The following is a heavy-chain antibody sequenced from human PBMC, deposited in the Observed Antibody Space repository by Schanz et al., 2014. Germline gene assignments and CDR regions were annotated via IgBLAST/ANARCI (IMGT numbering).Heavy chain of an antibody. V-gene: IGHV1-2*02. D-gene: IGHD5-12*01. J-gene: IGHJ4*02. CDR3: ARARYTGYDCSGY. CDR1: GYSFTEYF. CDR2: INPNSGET. Sequence: QVQLVQSGPAVKKPGASMKVSCLASGYSFTEYFLHWVRQAPGQGLEWMGWINPNSGETNYEQKFTGRVTLPSDTFISQAFMELSGLTSADTATYFCARARYTGYDCSGYWGQGTLLIVSS.